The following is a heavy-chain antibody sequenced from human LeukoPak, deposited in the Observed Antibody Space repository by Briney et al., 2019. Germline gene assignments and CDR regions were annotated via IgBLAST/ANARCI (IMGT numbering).Heavy chain of an antibody. Sequence: SETLSLTCAVYGGSFSGYYWSWIRQPPGKGLEWIGEINHSGSTNYNRSLKSRVTISVDTSKNQFSLKLSSVTAADTAVYYCARAGNTLYLNWFDPWGQGTLVTVSS. CDR2: INHSGST. CDR3: ARAGNTLYLNWFDP. CDR1: GGSFSGYY. J-gene: IGHJ5*02. V-gene: IGHV4-34*01. D-gene: IGHD1/OR15-1a*01.